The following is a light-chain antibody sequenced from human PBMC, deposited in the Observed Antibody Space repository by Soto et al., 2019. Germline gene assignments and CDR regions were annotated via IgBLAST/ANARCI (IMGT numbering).Light chain of an antibody. V-gene: IGKV3-20*01. CDR3: QQYGSAYPA. CDR1: QSVYKNF. Sequence: EIVLTQSPGTLSLSPGERATLSCRASQSVYKNFLAWYQQKPGQAPRLLINGASNRAPGIPDRFSGSGSGTDFSLAIERLEPEDFAVYFCQQYGSAYPAFGGGTKVAMK. CDR2: GAS. J-gene: IGKJ4*01.